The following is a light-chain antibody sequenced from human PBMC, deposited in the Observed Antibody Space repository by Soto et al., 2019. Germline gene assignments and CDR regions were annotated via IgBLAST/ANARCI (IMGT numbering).Light chain of an antibody. CDR1: SEHSRYA. J-gene: IGLJ2*01. Sequence: QPVLTQSPSASASLGASVKFTCTLSSEHSRYAIAWHQQQPEKGPRYLMKLNSDGSHRKGDGIPDRFSGSSSGAERYLTITSLQSDDEADYYCQTWGTDIVVFGGGTQLTVL. CDR3: QTWGTDIVV. CDR2: LNSDGSH. V-gene: IGLV4-69*01.